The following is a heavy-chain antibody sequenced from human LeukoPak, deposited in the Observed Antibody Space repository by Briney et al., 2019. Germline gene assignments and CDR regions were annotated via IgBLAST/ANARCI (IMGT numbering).Heavy chain of an antibody. CDR1: GGSISSGGYY. CDR2: IYYSGST. CDR3: ASLAVAGLSEGY. J-gene: IGHJ4*02. D-gene: IGHD6-19*01. Sequence: ESGPGLVKPSQTLSLTCTVSGGSISSGGYYWAWIRQPPGKGLEWIASIYYSGSTYYNPSLKSRVTISVDTSRNQFSLKLSSVTAADTAVYYCASLAVAGLSEGYWGQGTLVIVSS. V-gene: IGHV4-39*01.